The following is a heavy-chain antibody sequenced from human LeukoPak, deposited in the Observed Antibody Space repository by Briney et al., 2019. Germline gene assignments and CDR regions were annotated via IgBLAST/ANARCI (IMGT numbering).Heavy chain of an antibody. J-gene: IGHJ4*02. CDR1: GGSIGTYY. V-gene: IGHV4-59*08. CDR3: ARHPSSGLTYYFDY. CDR2: IYYIGSS. D-gene: IGHD6-19*01. Sequence: PSETLSLTCTVSGGSIGTYYWSWIRQPPGQTLEWIGYIYYIGSSNYNPSLKSRVTMSVDRSKNQFSLRLSSVTAADTAVYYCARHPSSGLTYYFDYWGQGTLVTVSS.